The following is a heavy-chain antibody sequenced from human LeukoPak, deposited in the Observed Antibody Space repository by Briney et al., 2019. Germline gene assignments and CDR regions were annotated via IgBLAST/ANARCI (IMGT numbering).Heavy chain of an antibody. CDR2: ISSSSSYI. CDR1: GFTFSSYM. CDR3: YSIGSPRRFDY. V-gene: IGHV3-21*01. D-gene: IGHD2-15*01. J-gene: IGHJ4*02. Sequence: GGSLRLSCAASGFTFSSYMMTWVRQAPGKGLEWVSSISSSSSYIYYADSVKGRFTISRDNAKNSLYLQMNSLRAEDTAVYYCYSIGSPRRFDYWGQGTLVTVSS.